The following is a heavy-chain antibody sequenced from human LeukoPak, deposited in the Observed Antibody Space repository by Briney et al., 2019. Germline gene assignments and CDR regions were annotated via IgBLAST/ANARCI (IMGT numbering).Heavy chain of an antibody. D-gene: IGHD3-3*01. CDR1: GGSISSYY. J-gene: IGHJ6*03. CDR3: ARVLESGFYYYYMDV. CDR2: IYYSGST. Sequence: SETLSLTCTVSGGSISSYYWSWIRQPPGKGLEWIGYIYYSGSTNYNPSLKSRVTISVDTSKNQFSLKLSSVTAADTAVYYCARVLESGFYYYYMDVWGKGTTVTVSS. V-gene: IGHV4-59*01.